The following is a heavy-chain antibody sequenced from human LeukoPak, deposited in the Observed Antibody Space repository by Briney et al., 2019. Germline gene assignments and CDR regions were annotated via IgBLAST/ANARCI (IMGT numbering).Heavy chain of an antibody. CDR3: ARGGYCSGGSCYSGSAFDI. Sequence: WASVKVSCKASGGTFSSYAISWVRQAPGQGLEWMGRIIPILGIANYAQKFQGRVTITADKSTSTAYMELSSLRSEDTAVYYCARGGYCSGGSCYSGSAFDIWGQGTMVTVSS. V-gene: IGHV1-69*04. CDR2: IIPILGIA. D-gene: IGHD2-15*01. J-gene: IGHJ3*02. CDR1: GGTFSSYA.